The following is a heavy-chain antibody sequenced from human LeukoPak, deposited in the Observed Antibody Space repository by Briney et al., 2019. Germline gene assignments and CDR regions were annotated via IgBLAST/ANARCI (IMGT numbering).Heavy chain of an antibody. CDR3: ARVYGSEVWDGYFDY. CDR1: GGSISSFY. CDR2: IYFTGSS. V-gene: IGHV4-59*08. Sequence: SETLSLTCTVSGGSISSFYWSWIRQTPGKGLEWIGHIYFTGSSHLNPTLKSRFSISIDTSKNQFSLKLRSMTAADTAVYYCARVYGSEVWDGYFDYWGQGTLVTVSS. J-gene: IGHJ4*02. D-gene: IGHD3-10*01.